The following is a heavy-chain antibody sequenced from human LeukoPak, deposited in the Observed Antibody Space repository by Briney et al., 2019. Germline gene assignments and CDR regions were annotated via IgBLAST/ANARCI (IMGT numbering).Heavy chain of an antibody. J-gene: IGHJ4*02. CDR1: GGSISSYY. CDR2: IYTSGST. V-gene: IGHV4-4*07. CDR3: ARGTGLRSHFDY. Sequence: SETLTLTCTVSGGSISSYYWSWIRQPAGKGLEWIGRIYTSGSTNYNPSLKSRVTMSVDTSKNQFSLKLSSVAAADTAVYYCARGTGLRSHFDYWGQGTLVTVSS. D-gene: IGHD3-9*01.